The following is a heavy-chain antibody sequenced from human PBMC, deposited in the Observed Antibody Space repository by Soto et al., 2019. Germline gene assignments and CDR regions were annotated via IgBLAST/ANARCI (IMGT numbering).Heavy chain of an antibody. V-gene: IGHV1-18*01. CDR3: ARDAQPKGAASDGASDY. Sequence: QVQLVQSGPEVKNPGASVKVSCKASGYTFKNYGIKWVRQAPGQGLEWVGWITTYNGNRYSAEKLQGRVTMTTDTSTSTTYMVLKSLTSDDTGVYYCARDAQPKGAASDGASDYWGQGTLVTVSS. J-gene: IGHJ4*02. CDR1: GYTFKNYG. D-gene: IGHD6-25*01. CDR2: ITTYNGNR.